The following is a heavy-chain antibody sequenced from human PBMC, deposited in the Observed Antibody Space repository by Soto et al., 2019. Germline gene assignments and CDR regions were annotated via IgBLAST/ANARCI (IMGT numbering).Heavy chain of an antibody. Sequence: EVRLVETGGDLIQPGGSLRLSCAASGFVVSGNYMSWVRQAPGKGLEWVSVIYSGGSTYYADSVKGRFTISRDYSKNTLYLQMNSLRADDTAVYYCARDGGLAEDGMDVWGQGTTVTVSS. CDR2: IYSGGST. V-gene: IGHV3-53*02. CDR3: ARDGGLAEDGMDV. CDR1: GFVVSGNY. J-gene: IGHJ6*02. D-gene: IGHD3-10*01.